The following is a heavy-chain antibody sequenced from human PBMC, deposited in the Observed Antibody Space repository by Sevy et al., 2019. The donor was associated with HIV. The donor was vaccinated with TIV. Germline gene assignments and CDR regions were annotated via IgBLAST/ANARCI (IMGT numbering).Heavy chain of an antibody. Sequence: GGSLRLSCAASGFTFSSYEMNWVRQAPGKGLEWVSYITNSGSAEYNSASVRGRFTISRDNTKNSLYLQMNSLRAEDTALYYCARDLPPSATTVAHFDYWGRGTLVTVSS. CDR1: GFTFSSYE. D-gene: IGHD4-17*01. CDR3: ARDLPPSATTVAHFDY. J-gene: IGHJ4*02. V-gene: IGHV3-48*03. CDR2: ITNSGSAE.